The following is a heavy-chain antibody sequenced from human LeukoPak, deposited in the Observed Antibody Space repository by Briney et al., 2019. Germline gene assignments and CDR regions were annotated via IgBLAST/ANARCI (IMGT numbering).Heavy chain of an antibody. CDR1: GFAFGSYA. CDR2: LSARGGRT. Sequence: HTGGSLRLSCAASGFAFGSYAMSWVRQIPGKGLEWVSALSARGGRTFYADSVSGRFTISRDNYKNTLYLQMNSLRAEDTAVYYCVKEDSESYSATPFGYWGQGTLVTVSS. CDR3: VKEDSESYSATPFGY. V-gene: IGHV3-23*01. D-gene: IGHD3-10*01. J-gene: IGHJ4*02.